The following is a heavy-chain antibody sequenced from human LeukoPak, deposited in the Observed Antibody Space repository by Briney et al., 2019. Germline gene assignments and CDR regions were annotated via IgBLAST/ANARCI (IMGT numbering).Heavy chain of an antibody. V-gene: IGHV4-34*01. CDR1: GGSLNDYF. J-gene: IGHJ5*02. Sequence: PSETLSLTCAVYGGSLNDYFWTWIRQPPGEGLEWIGEINHSGNTNYNPSLKSRVTISVDTSKNHFSLKLSCVTAADTAVYYCARRSRVAVAGILCLDPWGPGTLVTVSS. CDR2: INHSGNT. D-gene: IGHD6-19*01. CDR3: ARRSRVAVAGILCLDP.